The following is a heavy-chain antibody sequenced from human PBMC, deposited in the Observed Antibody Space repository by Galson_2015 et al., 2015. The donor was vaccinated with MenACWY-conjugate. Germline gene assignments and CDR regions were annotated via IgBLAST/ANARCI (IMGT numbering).Heavy chain of an antibody. D-gene: IGHD2-21*01. Sequence: TLSLTCSVSGASLSSSGYYWSWIRQHPGKGLEWIGPIHYSGRNYCNPSLQSRISMSVDTSKNQFSLPLTSVPAADTAVYYCARDGYCGGDCFSTDRAYYYYMDVWGRGTTVTVYS. CDR3: ARDGYCGGDCFSTDRAYYYYMDV. J-gene: IGHJ6*03. CDR2: IHYSGRN. V-gene: IGHV4-31*03. CDR1: GASLSSSGYY.